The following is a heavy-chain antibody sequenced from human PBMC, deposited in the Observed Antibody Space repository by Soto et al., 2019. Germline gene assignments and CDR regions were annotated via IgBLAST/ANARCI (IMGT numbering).Heavy chain of an antibody. CDR2: IYYSGST. Sequence: SETLSLTCTVSGGSISSGGYYWSWIRQHPGKGLEWIGYIYYSGSTYYNPSLKSRVTISVDTSKNQFSLKLSSVTAADTAVFYCARGVTLVRGVIHTPYFDYWGQGALVTVSS. J-gene: IGHJ4*02. D-gene: IGHD3-10*01. CDR1: GGSISSGGYY. CDR3: ARGVTLVRGVIHTPYFDY. V-gene: IGHV4-31*03.